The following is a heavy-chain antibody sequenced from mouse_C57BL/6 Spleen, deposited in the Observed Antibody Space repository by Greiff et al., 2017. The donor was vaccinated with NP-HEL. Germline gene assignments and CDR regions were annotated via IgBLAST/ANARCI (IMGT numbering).Heavy chain of an antibody. Sequence: VQLQQPGAELVKPGASVKLSCKASGYTFTSYWMHWVKQRPGQGLEWIGMIHPNSGSTNYNEKFKSKATLTVDKSSSTAYMQLSSLTSEDSAVYYCARRGTGTEGDYWGQGTTLTVSS. CDR2: IHPNSGST. D-gene: IGHD4-1*01. CDR3: ARRGTGTEGDY. V-gene: IGHV1-64*01. CDR1: GYTFTSYW. J-gene: IGHJ2*01.